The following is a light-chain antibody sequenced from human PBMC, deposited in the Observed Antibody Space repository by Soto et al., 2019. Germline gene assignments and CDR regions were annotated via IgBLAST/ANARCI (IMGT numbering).Light chain of an antibody. V-gene: IGKV1-39*01. J-gene: IGKJ2*01. CDR2: SSS. CDR3: QQTFITTYT. CDR1: QTINSY. Sequence: EIQMTQSPSSLSASVGDRVTITCRSTQTINSYLNWYQQKPGRAPNLLVYSSSNLQSGVPSRFSGSGFGTDFTLTISSLHPEDFATYYCQQTFITTYTFGQGTELEIK.